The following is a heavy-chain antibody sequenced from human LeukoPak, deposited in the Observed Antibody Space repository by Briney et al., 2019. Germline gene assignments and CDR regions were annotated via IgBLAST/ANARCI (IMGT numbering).Heavy chain of an antibody. CDR2: IYYSGST. Sequence: SETLSLTCTVAGGSISSYYWSWIRQPPGKGLEWIGYIYYSGSTNYNPSLKSRVTISVDTSKNQFSLKLSSVTAADTAVYYCARRTAMAYFDYWGQGTLVTVSS. CDR3: ARRTAMAYFDY. CDR1: GGSISSYY. J-gene: IGHJ4*02. V-gene: IGHV4-59*08. D-gene: IGHD5-18*01.